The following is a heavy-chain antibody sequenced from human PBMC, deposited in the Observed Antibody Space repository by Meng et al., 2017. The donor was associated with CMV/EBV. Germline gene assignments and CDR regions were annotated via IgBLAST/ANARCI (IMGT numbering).Heavy chain of an antibody. CDR3: ARSKGGWVTAIFDY. CDR1: VGTFSSYV. V-gene: IGHV1-69*10. CDR2: IIPIFGIS. Sequence: SSVKVSCKASVGTFSSYVISWVRQAPGQGLDWMGGIIPIFGISNYEQKFQGRVTITADKSTSTAYMELSSLRSGDTAVYYCARSKGGWVTAIFDYWGQGTLVTVSS. J-gene: IGHJ4*02. D-gene: IGHD6-19*01.